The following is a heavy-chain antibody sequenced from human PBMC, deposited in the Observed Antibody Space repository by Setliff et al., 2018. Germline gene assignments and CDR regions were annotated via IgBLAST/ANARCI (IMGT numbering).Heavy chain of an antibody. CDR1: GYTFANYG. J-gene: IGHJ5*02. V-gene: IGHV1-3*01. CDR2: INAGNGDT. Sequence: ASVKVSCKASGYTFANYGLHWVLQAPGQRLEWMGWINAGNGDTKFSQKFQDTITMTADTSASTAYMELSSLRSDDTAVYYCARGIYYFDIMGDPWGQGTLVTVSS. D-gene: IGHD3-22*01. CDR3: ARGIYYFDIMGDP.